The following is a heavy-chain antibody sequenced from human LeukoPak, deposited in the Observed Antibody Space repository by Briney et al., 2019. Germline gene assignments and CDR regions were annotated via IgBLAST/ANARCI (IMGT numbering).Heavy chain of an antibody. CDR3: ARDRDGTGNYPLDY. D-gene: IGHD3-10*01. CDR1: GFTFSSYA. J-gene: IGHJ4*02. CDR2: ISYDGSNK. Sequence: GRSLRLSCAASGFTFSSYAMHWVRQAPGKGLEWVAVISYDGSNKYYADSVKGRFTISRDNSKNTLYLQMNSLRADDTAVYYCARDRDGTGNYPLDYWGQGTLVIVSS. V-gene: IGHV3-30*07.